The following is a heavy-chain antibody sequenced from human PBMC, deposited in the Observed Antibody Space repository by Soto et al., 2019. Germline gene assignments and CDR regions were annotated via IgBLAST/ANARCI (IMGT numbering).Heavy chain of an antibody. CDR2: ISAYNGNT. J-gene: IGHJ6*02. D-gene: IGHD2-21*02. V-gene: IGHV1-18*01. CDR1: GYTFTNYG. Sequence: QVQMVQSGAEVKKPGASVKVSCKASGYTFTNYGISWVRQAPGQGLEWMGWISAYNGNTNYAQKVQGTVTMTTDTSTSTAYMELRSLRSDDTAVYYCARQDRTAPRSYPYYGMDVWGQGTTVTVSS. CDR3: ARQDRTAPRSYPYYGMDV.